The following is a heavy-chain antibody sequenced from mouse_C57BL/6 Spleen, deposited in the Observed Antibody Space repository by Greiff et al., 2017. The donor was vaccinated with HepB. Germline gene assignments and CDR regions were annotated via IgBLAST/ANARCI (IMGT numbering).Heavy chain of an antibody. Sequence: EVHLVESGGGLVKPGGSLKLSCAASGFTFSSYAMSWVRQTPEKRLEWVATISDGGSYTYYPDNVKGRFTISRDNAKNNLYLQMSHLKSEDTAMYYCANYYGSSYDWYFDVWGTGTTVTVSS. CDR3: ANYYGSSYDWYFDV. CDR1: GFTFSSYA. D-gene: IGHD1-1*01. V-gene: IGHV5-4*01. CDR2: ISDGGSYT. J-gene: IGHJ1*03.